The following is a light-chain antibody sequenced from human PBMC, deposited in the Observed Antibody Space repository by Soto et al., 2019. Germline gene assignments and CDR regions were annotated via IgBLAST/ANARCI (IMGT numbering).Light chain of an antibody. CDR3: QQTYSAPPL. V-gene: IGKV1-39*01. Sequence: DIQMTQSPSSLSASVGDRVTITCRASQSIGTNLNWYQQRPGKAPKLLIYAMSSLQSGVSSRFSGSGSGTDFTLSINSLQREDFATYYCQQTYSAPPLFGQGTKV. J-gene: IGKJ1*01. CDR1: QSIGTN. CDR2: AMS.